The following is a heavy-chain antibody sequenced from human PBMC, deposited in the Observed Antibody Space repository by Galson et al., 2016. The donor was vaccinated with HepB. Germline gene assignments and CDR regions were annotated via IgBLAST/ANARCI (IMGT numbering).Heavy chain of an antibody. Sequence: SLRLSCAASGFTFTNYAMNWVRQAPGKGLEWVSGISASGGSTYYADSVKGRFTISRDKSKNTLYLQMNSLRAEDTALYYCTKWRGRSGRGPAGFDYWGQGTLVTVSS. CDR2: ISASGGST. CDR1: GFTFTNYA. V-gene: IGHV3-23*01. D-gene: IGHD2-15*01. CDR3: TKWRGRSGRGPAGFDY. J-gene: IGHJ4*02.